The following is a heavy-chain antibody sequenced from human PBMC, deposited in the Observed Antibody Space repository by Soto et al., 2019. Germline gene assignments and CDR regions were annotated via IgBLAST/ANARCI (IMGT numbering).Heavy chain of an antibody. CDR3: ARDPSEGRVGNWFES. D-gene: IGHD2-2*01. J-gene: IGHJ5*01. Sequence: GGSLRLSCAASGFTFSRYGMNWLRQAPGKGLEWVASISSSTSYAYYADSVKGRFSISRDNAKNILYLEMYALRIEDTAVYYCARDPSEGRVGNWFESWGQGTLVTVSS. CDR1: GFTFSRYG. V-gene: IGHV3-21*06. CDR2: ISSSTSYA.